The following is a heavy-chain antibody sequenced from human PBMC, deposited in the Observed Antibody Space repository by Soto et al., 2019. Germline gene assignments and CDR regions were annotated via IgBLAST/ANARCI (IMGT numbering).Heavy chain of an antibody. CDR2: IYYSGST. J-gene: IGHJ5*02. Sequence: SETLSLTCTVSGGSISSYYWSWIRQPPGKGLEWIGYIYYSGSTNYNPSLKSRVTISVDTSKNQFSLKLSSVTAADTAVYYCARVPPYYHSSSHNWFDPWGQGNLVTGSS. D-gene: IGHD3-22*01. V-gene: IGHV4-59*01. CDR1: GGSISSYY. CDR3: ARVPPYYHSSSHNWFDP.